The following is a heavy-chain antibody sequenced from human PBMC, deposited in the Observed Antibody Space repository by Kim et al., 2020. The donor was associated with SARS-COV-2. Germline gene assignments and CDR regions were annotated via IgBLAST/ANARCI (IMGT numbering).Heavy chain of an antibody. J-gene: IGHJ3*02. D-gene: IGHD6-13*01. V-gene: IGHV1-18*01. CDR3: ARGGSSRYLLDAFDI. Sequence: QKLQGEVTMTTDTSTSTAYMELRSLRSADTAVYYCARGGSSRYLLDAFDIWGQGTMVTVSS.